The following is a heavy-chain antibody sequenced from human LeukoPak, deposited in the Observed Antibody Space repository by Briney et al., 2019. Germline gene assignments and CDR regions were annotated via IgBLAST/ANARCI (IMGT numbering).Heavy chain of an antibody. D-gene: IGHD3-10*01. V-gene: IGHV1-18*01. Sequence: ASVKVSCKASGYTFTSYGISWVRQAPGQGLEWMGWISTYNGNTNYAQKLQGRVTMTTDTSTSTAYMELRSLRSDDTAVYYCARGERLLWFGETHYYYYYMDVWGKGTTVTISS. CDR1: GYTFTSYG. CDR2: ISTYNGNT. J-gene: IGHJ6*03. CDR3: ARGERLLWFGETHYYYYYMDV.